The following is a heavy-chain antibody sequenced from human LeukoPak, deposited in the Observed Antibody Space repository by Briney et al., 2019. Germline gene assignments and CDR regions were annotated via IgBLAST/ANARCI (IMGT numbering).Heavy chain of an antibody. J-gene: IGHJ4*02. Sequence: SETLSLTCTVSGGSISSSSYYWGWIRQPPGKGLEWIGSIYYSGSTYYNPSLKSRVTISVDTSKNQFSLKRSSVTAADTAVYYCARHTSGGSYYFDYWGQGTLVTVSS. V-gene: IGHV4-39*01. CDR3: ARHTSGGSYYFDY. CDR1: GGSISSSSYY. CDR2: IYYSGST. D-gene: IGHD1-26*01.